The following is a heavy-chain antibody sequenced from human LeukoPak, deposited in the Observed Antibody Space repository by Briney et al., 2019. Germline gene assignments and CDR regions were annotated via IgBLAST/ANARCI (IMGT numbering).Heavy chain of an antibody. D-gene: IGHD5-18*01. J-gene: IGHJ4*02. CDR3: ARGRVKYSYGYESNY. CDR2: VIPIFGTA. V-gene: IGHV1-69*05. Sequence: SVKVSCKASGGTFSSYAISWVRQAPGQGLEWMGGVIPIFGTANYAQKFQGRVTITTDESTSTPYMELSSLRSEDTAVYYCARGRVKYSYGYESNYWGQGTLVTVSS. CDR1: GGTFSSYA.